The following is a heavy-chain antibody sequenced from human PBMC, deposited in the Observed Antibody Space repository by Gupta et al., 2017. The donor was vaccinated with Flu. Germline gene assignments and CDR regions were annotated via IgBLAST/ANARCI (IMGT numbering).Heavy chain of an antibody. J-gene: IGHJ6*02. CDR2: ISSSSSYI. Sequence: LEWVSSISSSSSYIYYADSVKGRFTISRDNAKNSLYLQMNSLRAEDTAVYYCARATEYKNGYRVYYYYGMDVWGQGTTVTVSS. D-gene: IGHD5-12*01. V-gene: IGHV3-21*01. CDR3: ARATEYKNGYRVYYYYGMDV.